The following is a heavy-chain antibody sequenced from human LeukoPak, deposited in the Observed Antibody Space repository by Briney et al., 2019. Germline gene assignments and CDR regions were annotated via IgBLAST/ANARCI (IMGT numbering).Heavy chain of an antibody. Sequence: ASVEVSCKVSGYTLTELSMHWVRQAPGKGLEWMGGFDPEDGETIYAQKFQGRVTMTEDTSTDTAYMELSSLRSEDTAVYYCATVIKFWPLLYFQHWGQGTLVTVSS. CDR1: GYTLTELS. D-gene: IGHD3-16*02. J-gene: IGHJ1*01. V-gene: IGHV1-24*01. CDR2: FDPEDGET. CDR3: ATVIKFWPLLYFQH.